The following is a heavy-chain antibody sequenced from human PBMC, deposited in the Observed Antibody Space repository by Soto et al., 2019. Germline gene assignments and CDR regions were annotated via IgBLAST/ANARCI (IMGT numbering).Heavy chain of an antibody. V-gene: IGHV3-30*18. J-gene: IGHJ4*02. Sequence: VQLLESGGGLIQPGGSLRLSCAASGFTFSYGIHWLRQAPGEGLEWVAYVSYDSSNNFYGDSVKGRLTISRDNSKNTQFLQMNSLRAEDTAVYYCANLVIGYCSGNTCDDYWGQGTLVAVSS. CDR2: VSYDSSNN. D-gene: IGHD2-15*01. CDR3: ANLVIGYCSGNTCDDY. CDR1: GFTFSYG.